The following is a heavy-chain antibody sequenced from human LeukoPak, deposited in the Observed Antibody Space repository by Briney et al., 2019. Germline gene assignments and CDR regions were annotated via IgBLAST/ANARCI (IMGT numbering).Heavy chain of an antibody. CDR3: ARARSTIFGVVIIQYYFDY. CDR1: GGTLSSYA. Sequence: SVKVSCKASGGTLSSYAISWVRQAPGQGLEWMGGIIPIFGTANYAQKFQGRVTITADESTSTAYMELSSLRSEDTAVYYCARARSTIFGVVIIQYYFDYWGQGTLVTVSS. D-gene: IGHD3-3*01. CDR2: IIPIFGTA. V-gene: IGHV1-69*13. J-gene: IGHJ4*02.